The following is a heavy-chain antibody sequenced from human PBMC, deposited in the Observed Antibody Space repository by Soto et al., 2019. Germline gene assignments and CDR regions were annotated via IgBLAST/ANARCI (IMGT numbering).Heavy chain of an antibody. Sequence: VASVKVSCKASGYTFTSYDINWVRQATGQGLEWMGWMNPNSGNTGYAQKFQGRVTMTRNTSISTAYMELSSLRSEDAAVYYCARGRKRISEIYGMDVWGQGTTVTVSS. CDR1: GYTFTSYD. V-gene: IGHV1-8*01. J-gene: IGHJ6*02. CDR3: ARGRKRISEIYGMDV. CDR2: MNPNSGNT. D-gene: IGHD3-10*01.